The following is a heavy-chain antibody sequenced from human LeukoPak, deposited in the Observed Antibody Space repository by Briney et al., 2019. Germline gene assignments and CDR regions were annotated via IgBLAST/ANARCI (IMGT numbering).Heavy chain of an antibody. J-gene: IGHJ5*02. D-gene: IGHD6-13*01. CDR2: IYTSGST. CDR1: GGSIGSYY. Sequence: SETLSLTCTVSGGSIGSYYWSWIRQPPGKGLEWIGYIYTSGSTNYNPSLKSRVTISVDTSKNQFSLKLSSVTAADTAVYYCARHGEIAAAGISIWFDPWGQGTLVTVSS. CDR3: ARHGEIAAAGISIWFDP. V-gene: IGHV4-4*09.